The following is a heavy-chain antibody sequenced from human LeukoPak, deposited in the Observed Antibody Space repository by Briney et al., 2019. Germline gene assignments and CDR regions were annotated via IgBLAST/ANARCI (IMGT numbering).Heavy chain of an antibody. CDR3: AKWIYYYDSSGYY. CDR2: ISGSGDKT. CDR1: GFTFSSYA. J-gene: IGHJ4*02. Sequence: TGGSLRLSCAASGFTFSSYAMTWVRQAPGKGLEWVSVISGSGDKTYYADSVKGQFTISRDNSQNTLCLQMNSLRAEDTAVYYCAKWIYYYDSSGYYWGQGTLVTVSS. D-gene: IGHD3-22*01. V-gene: IGHV3-23*01.